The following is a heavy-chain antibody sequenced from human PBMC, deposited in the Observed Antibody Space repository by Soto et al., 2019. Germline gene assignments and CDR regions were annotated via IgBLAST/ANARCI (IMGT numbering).Heavy chain of an antibody. CDR3: ANVYRGGPVVAAKGDAFDI. CDR2: ISGSGGST. CDR1: GFTFSSYA. J-gene: IGHJ3*02. Sequence: EVQLLESGGGLVQPGGSLRLSCAASGFTFSSYAMSWVRQAPGKGLEWVSAISGSGGSTYYADSVKGRFTISRDNSKNTLYLQMNSLRAEDTAVYYCANVYRGGPVVAAKGDAFDIWGQGTMVTVSS. D-gene: IGHD2-15*01. V-gene: IGHV3-23*01.